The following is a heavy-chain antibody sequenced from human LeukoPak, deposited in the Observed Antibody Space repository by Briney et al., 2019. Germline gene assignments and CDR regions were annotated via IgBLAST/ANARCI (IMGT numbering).Heavy chain of an antibody. CDR1: GYTFTSYY. V-gene: IGHV1-46*01. CDR2: INPSGGSP. CDR3: ARGLGSESYYGS. D-gene: IGHD3-10*01. Sequence: ASVNVSCKASGYTFTSYYMHWVRQAPGQGLEWVGIINPSGGSPTYAQKFQGRLTMTRDTSTSTVYMELSSLRFEDTAVYYCARGLGSESYYGSWGQGTLVTVSS. J-gene: IGHJ5*02.